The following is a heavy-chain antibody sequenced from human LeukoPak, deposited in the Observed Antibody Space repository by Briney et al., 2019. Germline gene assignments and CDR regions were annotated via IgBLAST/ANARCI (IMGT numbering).Heavy chain of an antibody. CDR2: INPNSGGT. CDR1: GYTFTGYY. J-gene: IGHJ4*02. D-gene: IGHD6-6*01. Sequence: ASVKVSCKASGYTFTGYYMHWVRQAPGQGLERMGWINPNSGGTNYAQKFQGRVTMTRDTSISTAYMELSRLRSDDTAVYYCAKSIAARPGYFDYWGQGTLVTVSS. CDR3: AKSIAARPGYFDY. V-gene: IGHV1-2*02.